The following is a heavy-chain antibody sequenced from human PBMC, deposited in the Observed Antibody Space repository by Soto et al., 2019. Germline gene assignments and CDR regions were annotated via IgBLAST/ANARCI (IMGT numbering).Heavy chain of an antibody. CDR3: ARETPGTVTTEGAFDI. V-gene: IGHV4-4*02. D-gene: IGHD4-17*01. CDR1: GGSISSSNW. CDR2: IYHSGST. J-gene: IGHJ3*02. Sequence: QVQLQESGPGLVKPSGTLSLTCAVSGGSISSSNWWSWVRQPPGKGLEWIGEIYHSGSTNYNPSLNSRVTISVDKSKNQFSLKLSSVTAADTAVYYCARETPGTVTTEGAFDIWGQGTMVTVSS.